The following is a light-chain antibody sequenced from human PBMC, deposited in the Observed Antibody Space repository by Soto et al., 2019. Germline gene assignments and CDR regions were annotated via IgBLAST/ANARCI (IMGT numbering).Light chain of an antibody. CDR3: HQYNSSSGT. CDR1: QSISSW. CDR2: DAS. J-gene: IGKJ5*01. V-gene: IGKV1-5*01. Sequence: DSQMTQSPSTLSASVGGRVTITCRAIQSISSWLAWYQQKPGKAPKLLIYDASSLESGVPSRFRGSGSGTEFTLTISSLQPDDFATYYCHQYNSSSGTFGQGTRLEIK.